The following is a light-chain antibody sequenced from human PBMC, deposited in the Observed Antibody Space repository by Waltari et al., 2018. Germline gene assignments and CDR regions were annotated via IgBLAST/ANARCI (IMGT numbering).Light chain of an antibody. CDR3: QSYDSSLSRV. J-gene: IGLJ1*01. CDR1: SSNLGAGYL. CDR2: DNS. Sequence: QSVPTHPPSVSGAPGQRATPSCTRSSSNLGAGYLVSWYQQLPGTAPKLLIYDNSNRPSGVPDRFSGSKSGTSASLAITGLQAEDEADYYCQSYDSSLSRVFGTGTKVIVL. V-gene: IGLV1-40*01.